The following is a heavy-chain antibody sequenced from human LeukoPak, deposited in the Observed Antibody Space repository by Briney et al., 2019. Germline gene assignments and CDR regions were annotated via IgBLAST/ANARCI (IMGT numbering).Heavy chain of an antibody. CDR2: IHYSGTT. D-gene: IGHD5-12*01. CDR3: ARMGGYSGYATH. Sequence: PSETLSLTCTVSGGSISTYYWSWIRQPPGKGLEWIGYIHYSGTTNYNPSLKNRVTISLDTSKNQSSLNLGSVTAADTAVYFCARMGGYSGYATHWGQGTLVTVSS. V-gene: IGHV4-59*08. J-gene: IGHJ4*02. CDR1: GGSISTYY.